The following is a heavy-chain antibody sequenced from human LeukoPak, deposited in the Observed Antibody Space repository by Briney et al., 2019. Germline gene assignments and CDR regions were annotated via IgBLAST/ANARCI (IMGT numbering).Heavy chain of an antibody. J-gene: IGHJ4*02. CDR1: VFTFSSYW. D-gene: IGHD1-26*01. Sequence: GGSLRLSCAASVFTFSSYWMSWVRQAPGKGLEWVANIKQDGSEKYYVDSVKGRFTISRDNAKNSLYLQMNSLKTEDTAVYYCTTGRFYSGSYWNKRPEYYFDYWGQGTLVTVSS. V-gene: IGHV3-7*03. CDR2: IKQDGSEK. CDR3: TTGRFYSGSYWNKRPEYYFDY.